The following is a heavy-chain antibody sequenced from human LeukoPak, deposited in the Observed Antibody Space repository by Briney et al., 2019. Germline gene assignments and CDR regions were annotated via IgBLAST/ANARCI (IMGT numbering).Heavy chain of an antibody. CDR1: GISLYNYS. CDR3: AKERQTGDYFTSDF. J-gene: IGHJ4*02. CDR2: INGRGDST. V-gene: IGHV3-23*01. D-gene: IGHD4-17*01. Sequence: GSLKPSFSASGISLYNYSMDWVRPAPGKGLGLGSAINGRGDSTFYADSVKGQFTISRDNSKSTVYLQMNSLRADDTAVYYCAKERQTGDYFTSDFWGQGILVTVSS.